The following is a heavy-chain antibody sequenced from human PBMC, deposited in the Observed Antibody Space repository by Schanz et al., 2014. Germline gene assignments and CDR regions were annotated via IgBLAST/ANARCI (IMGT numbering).Heavy chain of an antibody. D-gene: IGHD2-8*02. Sequence: VQLLESGGGLVQPGRSLRLSCVASGFTFISYDIHWVRQAPGKGLEWVAVIRYDGRNKNFVESVKGRFSISRDNSQNTLYLQMDSLRPEDTAVYFCAKDTGYCHGGACYCFEYWGLGILVTVSS. CDR1: GFTFISYD. CDR2: IRYDGRNK. CDR3: AKDTGYCHGGACYCFEY. V-gene: IGHV3-33*03. J-gene: IGHJ4*02.